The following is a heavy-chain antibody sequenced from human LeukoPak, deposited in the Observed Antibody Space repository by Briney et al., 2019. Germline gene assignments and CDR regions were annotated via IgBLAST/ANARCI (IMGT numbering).Heavy chain of an antibody. CDR2: IYSGGST. D-gene: IGHD6-13*01. J-gene: IGHJ4*02. Sequence: GGSLRLSCAAPGFTVSSNYMSWVRQAPGKGLEWVSVIYSGGSTYYADSVKGRFTISRDNSKNTLYLQMNSLRAEDTAVYYCAKDLSSSWYEAFDYWGQGTLVTVSS. CDR3: AKDLSSSWYEAFDY. V-gene: IGHV3-53*01. CDR1: GFTVSSNY.